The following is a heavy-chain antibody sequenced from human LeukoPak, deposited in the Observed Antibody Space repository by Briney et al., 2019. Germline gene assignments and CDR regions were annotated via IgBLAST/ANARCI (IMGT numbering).Heavy chain of an antibody. CDR3: ASGDYYDSSGYYPFDY. V-gene: IGHV3-33*01. Sequence: GGSLRLSCAASGFTFSSYGMHWVRQAPGKGLEWVAVMWYDGSNKYYANSVKGRFTISRDNSKNTLYLQMNSLRAEDTAVYYCASGDYYDSSGYYPFDYWGQGILVTVSS. D-gene: IGHD3-22*01. CDR1: GFTFSSYG. J-gene: IGHJ4*02. CDR2: MWYDGSNK.